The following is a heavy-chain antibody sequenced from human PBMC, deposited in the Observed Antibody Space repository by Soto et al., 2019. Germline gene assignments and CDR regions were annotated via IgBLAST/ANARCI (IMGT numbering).Heavy chain of an antibody. J-gene: IGHJ6*02. V-gene: IGHV1-46*01. CDR1: GYTFTSYY. Sequence: QVQLVQSGAEVQKPGASVKVSCKASGYTFTSYYMHWVRLAPGQGIEWMGIINPDGGGTSYAQQFQGRVSMTRDTSTSTVYMEMSSLRSEDTAVYYCAVGGNYLSMAVWGQGTTVTVSS. CDR3: AVGGNYLSMAV. D-gene: IGHD4-4*01. CDR2: INPDGGGT.